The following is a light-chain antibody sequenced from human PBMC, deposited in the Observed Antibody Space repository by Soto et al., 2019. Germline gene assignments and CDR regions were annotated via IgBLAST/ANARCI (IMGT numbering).Light chain of an antibody. CDR1: QSVSNNY. Sequence: EIVLTQSPGPLSLSPGERATLSCRASQSVSNNYLAWYQQKPGKAPRLLIYGASNRATGIPDRFSGSGSGTDFTLTISRLEPEDFAVYYCQQYGSSGTFGQGTKVDIK. J-gene: IGKJ1*01. CDR2: GAS. V-gene: IGKV3-20*01. CDR3: QQYGSSGT.